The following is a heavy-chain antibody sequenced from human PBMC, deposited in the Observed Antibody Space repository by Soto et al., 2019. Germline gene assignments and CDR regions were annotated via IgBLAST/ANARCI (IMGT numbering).Heavy chain of an antibody. D-gene: IGHD5-12*01. V-gene: IGHV1-69*13. CDR1: GGTFSSYA. J-gene: IGHJ4*02. CDR2: ILPKFGTA. Sequence: GASVKVSCKASGGTFSSYAISWVRQAPEKGNEWMGGILPKFGTANYAQKFQGRATITADEPTSTAYMELSSLRSEDTAVYYCARSLVATTRNYFDYWGQGTLVTVSS. CDR3: ARSLVATTRNYFDY.